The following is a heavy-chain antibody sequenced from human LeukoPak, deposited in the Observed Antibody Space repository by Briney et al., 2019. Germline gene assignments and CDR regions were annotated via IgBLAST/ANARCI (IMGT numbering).Heavy chain of an antibody. Sequence: SETLSLTCTVSGGSISSYYWSWIRQPPGKGLEWIGYIYYSGSTNYNPSLKSRVTISVDTSKNQFSLKLTSVTAADTAIYYCARDTYNWNVDAFDPWGQGTLVTVSS. CDR1: GGSISSYY. V-gene: IGHV4-59*12. CDR3: ARDTYNWNVDAFDP. CDR2: IYYSGST. D-gene: IGHD1-20*01. J-gene: IGHJ5*02.